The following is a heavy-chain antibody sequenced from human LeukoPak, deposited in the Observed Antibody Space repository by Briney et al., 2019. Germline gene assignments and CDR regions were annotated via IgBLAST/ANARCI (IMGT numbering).Heavy chain of an antibody. Sequence: GGSLRLSCAASGFTFSSYWMHWVRQAPGKGLVWVSSIKSDGSATSHADSVKGRFTISRVNAKNTLYLQMNSLRAEDMAVYYCARGDGYGMDYWGQGTRVTASS. CDR3: ARGDGYGMDY. CDR1: GFTFSSYW. J-gene: IGHJ4*02. V-gene: IGHV3-74*01. D-gene: IGHD5-24*01. CDR2: IKSDGSAT.